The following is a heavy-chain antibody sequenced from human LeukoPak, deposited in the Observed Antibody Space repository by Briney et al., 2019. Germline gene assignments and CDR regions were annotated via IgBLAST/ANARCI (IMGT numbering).Heavy chain of an antibody. Sequence: SETLSLTCTVSGGSISSGDYYWSWIRQPPGKGLEWIGYIYYSGSTYYNPSLKSRVTISVDTSKNQFSLKLSSVTAADTAVYYCARTPLDSSGYYDARPRMIRWYFDLWGRGTLVTVSS. V-gene: IGHV4-30-4*01. D-gene: IGHD3-22*01. CDR2: IYYSGST. CDR3: ARTPLDSSGYYDARPRMIRWYFDL. J-gene: IGHJ2*01. CDR1: GGSISSGDYY.